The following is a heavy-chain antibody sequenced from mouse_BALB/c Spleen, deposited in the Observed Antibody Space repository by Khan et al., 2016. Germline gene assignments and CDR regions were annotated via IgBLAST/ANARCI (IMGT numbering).Heavy chain of an antibody. Sequence: EVKLEESGGGLVQPGGSMKLSCAASGFTFSDAWMDWVRQSPETGLEWVAEIRSKANNHETYYAESVKGRFTISRDDSKSSVYLQMNSLRAEDTCIYYGRGITLSYSAMDYWGQGTSVTVSS. J-gene: IGHJ4*01. D-gene: IGHD2-4*01. V-gene: IGHV6-6*01. CDR1: GFTFSDAW. CDR2: IRSKANNHET. CDR3: RGITLSYSAMDY.